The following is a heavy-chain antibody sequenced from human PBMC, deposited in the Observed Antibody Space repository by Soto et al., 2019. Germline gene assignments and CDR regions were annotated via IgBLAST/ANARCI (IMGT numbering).Heavy chain of an antibody. CDR1: GVSISNSSYY. CDR3: ARHGSN. J-gene: IGHJ4*02. CDR2: IYYSGIT. Sequence: LSLTCTVSGVSISNSSYYWGWIRRPPGKGLEWIGTIYYSGITYYNPSLKSRVTISVDTSKNQFSLKLTSVTAADTAVYYCARHGSNWGQGTLVTVSS. V-gene: IGHV4-39*01.